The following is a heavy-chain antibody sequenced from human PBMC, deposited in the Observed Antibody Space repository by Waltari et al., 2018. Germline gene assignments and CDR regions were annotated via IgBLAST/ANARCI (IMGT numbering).Heavy chain of an antibody. Sequence: QVQLVQSGAEVKKPGASVKVSCKASGYTFTSYYMHWVRQAPGQGLEWMGIINPSGGSTSYAQKLQGRVTMTTDTSTSTAYMELRSLRSDDTAVYYCARALVAARLDAFDIWGQGTMVTVSS. CDR3: ARALVAARLDAFDI. CDR1: GYTFTSYY. D-gene: IGHD6-6*01. V-gene: IGHV1-46*01. CDR2: INPSGGST. J-gene: IGHJ3*02.